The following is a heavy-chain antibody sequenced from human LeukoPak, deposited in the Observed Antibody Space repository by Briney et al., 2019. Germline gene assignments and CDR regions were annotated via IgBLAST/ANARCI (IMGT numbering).Heavy chain of an antibody. CDR2: ISSTYNI. V-gene: IGHV3-48*02. CDR3: ARDRNWGFDF. J-gene: IGHJ4*02. D-gene: IGHD7-27*01. CDR1: GFIFSPYA. Sequence: PGGSLRLSCAASGFIFSPYAMNWVRQAPGRGLEWVSYISSTYNIYYSDSVRGRFTISRDNAKNSVYLQMNSLRDEDTAVYYCARDRNWGFDFWGQGTLVAVSS.